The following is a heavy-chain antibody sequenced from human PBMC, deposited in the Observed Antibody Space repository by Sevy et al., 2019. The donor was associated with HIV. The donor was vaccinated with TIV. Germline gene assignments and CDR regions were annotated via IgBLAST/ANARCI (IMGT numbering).Heavy chain of an antibody. CDR1: GFTFSSHG. Sequence: GGSLRLSCAASGFTFSSHGMHWVRQAPGKGLEWMAVISYDGNYKSYGDSVKGRFTISRDNSKNTLYLQMNSLRAEDTAVYYCAKEGYSYGEDYWGQGTLVTVSS. J-gene: IGHJ4*02. CDR3: AKEGYSYGEDY. V-gene: IGHV3-30*18. CDR2: ISYDGNYK. D-gene: IGHD5-18*01.